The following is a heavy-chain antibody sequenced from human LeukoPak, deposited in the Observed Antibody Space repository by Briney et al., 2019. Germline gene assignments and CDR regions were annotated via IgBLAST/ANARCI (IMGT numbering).Heavy chain of an antibody. CDR3: ARGRYYYDSSGYPDY. J-gene: IGHJ4*02. CDR2: ISSSGSTI. Sequence: GGSLRLSCAAPGFTFSDYYMSWIRQAPGKGLEWVSYISSSGSTIYYADSVKGRFTISRDNAKNSLYLQMNSLRAEDTAVYYCARGRYYYDSSGYPDYWGQGTLVTVSS. D-gene: IGHD3-22*01. CDR1: GFTFSDYY. V-gene: IGHV3-11*04.